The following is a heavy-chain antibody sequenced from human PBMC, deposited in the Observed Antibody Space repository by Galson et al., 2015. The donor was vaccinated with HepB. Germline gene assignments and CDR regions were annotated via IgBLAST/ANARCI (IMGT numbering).Heavy chain of an antibody. J-gene: IGHJ4*02. Sequence: SVKVSCKASGYTFTTSAIHWVRQAPGQRLEWMGWINSGNSNTKYSQKFQGRVTIARDTSTNTASMQLSSLRSEDTAVYYCARGGEYFDNWGQGTLVSVSS. CDR1: GYTFTTSA. CDR2: INSGNSNT. CDR3: ARGGEYFDN. V-gene: IGHV1-3*01. D-gene: IGHD4-17*01.